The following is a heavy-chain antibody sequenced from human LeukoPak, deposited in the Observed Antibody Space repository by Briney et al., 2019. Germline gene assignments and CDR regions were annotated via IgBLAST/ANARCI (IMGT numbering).Heavy chain of an antibody. V-gene: IGHV4-34*01. Sequence: SETLSFTCAVYGGSFSGYYWSWIRQRPGKGLKWIGEINHSGSTNYNPSLKSRVTISVDTSKNQFSLQLNSVTPEDTAVYYCARGSTTKFHYWGQGTLVTVSS. CDR1: GGSFSGYY. J-gene: IGHJ4*02. CDR3: ARGSTTKFHY. CDR2: INHSGST. D-gene: IGHD5/OR15-5a*01.